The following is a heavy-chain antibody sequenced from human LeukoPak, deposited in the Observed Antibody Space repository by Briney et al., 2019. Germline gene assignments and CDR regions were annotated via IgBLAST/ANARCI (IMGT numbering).Heavy chain of an antibody. Sequence: SETLSLTCAVYGGSFSGYYWSWIRQPPGKGLEWIGETNHSGSTNYNPSLKSRVTISVDTSKNQFSLKLSSVTAADTAVYYCARGSAGRYFDYWGQGTLVTVSS. CDR1: GGSFSGYY. J-gene: IGHJ4*02. D-gene: IGHD3-10*01. CDR3: ARGSAGRYFDY. V-gene: IGHV4-34*01. CDR2: TNHSGST.